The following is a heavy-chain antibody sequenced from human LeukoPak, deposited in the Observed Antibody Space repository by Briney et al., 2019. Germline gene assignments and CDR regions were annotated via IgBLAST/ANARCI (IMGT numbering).Heavy chain of an antibody. Sequence: GESLKISCKGSGYSFTNNWIGWVRQMPGKGLEGMGIILPGDSDTRYSPSFQGQVTISADKSINTAYVQWSSLKASDTAMYYCATYAGTSSKYFHHWGQGTLVTVSS. J-gene: IGHJ1*01. D-gene: IGHD3-10*01. V-gene: IGHV5-51*01. CDR3: ATYAGTSSKYFHH. CDR2: ILPGDSDT. CDR1: GYSFTNNW.